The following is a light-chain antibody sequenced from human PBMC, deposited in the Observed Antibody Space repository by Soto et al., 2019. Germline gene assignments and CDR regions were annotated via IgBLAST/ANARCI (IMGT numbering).Light chain of an antibody. CDR2: EGS. CDR3: CSYAGSRIFV. J-gene: IGLJ1*01. V-gene: IGLV2-23*01. CDR1: SADIGTYNL. Sequence: QSALPQPASVSGSPGQSITISCSGTSADIGTYNLVSWYQQHPGKAPKLMIYEGSRRPSGVSDRFSGSKSGNTASLRISGLQAEDEGEYYCCSYAGSRIFVFGTGTKLTVL.